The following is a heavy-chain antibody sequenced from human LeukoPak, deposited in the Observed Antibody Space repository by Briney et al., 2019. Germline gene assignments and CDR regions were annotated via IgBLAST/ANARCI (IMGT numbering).Heavy chain of an antibody. CDR1: GYTFTSYY. V-gene: IGHV1-46*01. J-gene: IGHJ4*02. CDR2: INPSGGST. D-gene: IGHD3-3*01. Sequence: ASVKVSCKASGYTFTSYYMHWVRQAPGQGLEWMGIINPSGGSTSYAQKFQGRVTMTRDMSTSTVYMELSSLRSEDTAVYYCARDWEETYYDLRFYFDYWGQGTLVTVSS. CDR3: ARDWEETYYDLRFYFDY.